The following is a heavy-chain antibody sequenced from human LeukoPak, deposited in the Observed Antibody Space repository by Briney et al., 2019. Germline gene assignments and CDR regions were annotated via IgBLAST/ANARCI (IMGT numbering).Heavy chain of an antibody. Sequence: GGSLRLSCAASGFSVSSEYMDWVRQAPGKGLEWVSILYPEGNTYYTDSVKGRFSISRDTSKNMVYLQMFSLRVEDTAVYHCVRGLGWFYYAFDIWGQGTPVTVSS. J-gene: IGHJ3*02. V-gene: IGHV3-66*01. CDR2: LYPEGNT. D-gene: IGHD3-10*01. CDR1: GFSVSSEY. CDR3: VRGLGWFYYAFDI.